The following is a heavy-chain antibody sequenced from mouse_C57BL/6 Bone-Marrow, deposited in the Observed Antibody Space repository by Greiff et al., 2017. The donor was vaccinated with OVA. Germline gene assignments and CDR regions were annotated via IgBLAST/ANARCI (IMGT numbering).Heavy chain of an antibody. V-gene: IGHV5-15*01. Sequence: EVQLVASWGGLVQPGGSLKLSCAASGFTFSDYGMAWVRQAPRKGPEWVAFLSNLAYSIYYADTVTGRFTISRENAKSNLYLEMSSLRSEDTAMYYCARRGGYVDVWGTGTTVTVSS. CDR3: ARRGGYVDV. CDR1: GFTFSDYG. J-gene: IGHJ1*03. CDR2: LSNLAYSI.